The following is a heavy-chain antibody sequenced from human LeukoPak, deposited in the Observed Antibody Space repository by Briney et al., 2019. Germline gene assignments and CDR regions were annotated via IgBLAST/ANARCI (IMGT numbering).Heavy chain of an antibody. J-gene: IGHJ5*02. V-gene: IGHV3-48*01. CDR2: ISSDSGAR. Sequence: PGGSLRLSCAASGLTFSTYSMNWVRQAPGKGREWVSYISSDSGARYYADPVKGRFTISRDNAKNALYLQMNSLRAEDTAVYYCARATQPGFDPWGQGTLVTVSS. CDR3: ARATQPGFDP. D-gene: IGHD2-15*01. CDR1: GLTFSTYS.